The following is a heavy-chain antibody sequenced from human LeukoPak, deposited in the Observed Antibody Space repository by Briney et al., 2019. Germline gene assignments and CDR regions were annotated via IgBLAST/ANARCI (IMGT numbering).Heavy chain of an antibody. V-gene: IGHV3-23*01. Sequence: GGSLRLSCAASGFTFSSYAMSWVRQAPGKGLEWVSAISGSGGSTYYADSVKGRFTISRDNSKNTLYLQMNSLRAEDTAVYYCAKDFLYYDYVWGSYRSDAFDIWGQGTMVTASS. D-gene: IGHD3-16*02. CDR3: AKDFLYYDYVWGSYRSDAFDI. CDR2: ISGSGGST. CDR1: GFTFSSYA. J-gene: IGHJ3*02.